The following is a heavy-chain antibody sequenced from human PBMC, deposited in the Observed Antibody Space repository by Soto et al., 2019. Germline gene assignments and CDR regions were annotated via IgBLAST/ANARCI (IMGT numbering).Heavy chain of an antibody. D-gene: IGHD3-22*01. CDR1: GVNGGGYA. CDR2: IRGKAYGGTT. V-gene: IGHV3-49*03. CDR3: CRGMYTPYETSPLSFDY. J-gene: IGHJ4*02. Sequence: PGGSLRLWSTTSGVNGGGYAMTWFRHAPGKGLEWRGFIRGKAYGGTTQYAASVRCRFTISRDDFKSIAYLQMASLKTEDTAIYYCCRGMYTPYETSPLSFDYWGQRTQVTVSS.